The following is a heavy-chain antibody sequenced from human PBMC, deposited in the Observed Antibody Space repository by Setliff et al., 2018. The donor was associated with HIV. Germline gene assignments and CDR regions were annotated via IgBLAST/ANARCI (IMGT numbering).Heavy chain of an antibody. D-gene: IGHD3-3*01. CDR2: ITHNGGST. V-gene: IGHV3-64*01. CDR3: ARDRRFLSGLPGLGAINV. CDR1: GFTFITHA. Sequence: PGGSLRLSCAASGFTFITHAMYWVRQAPGKGLEFVSGITHNGGSTYYTNSVKGRFTISRDNSKSTLFLQMGSLRADDTAVYYCARDRRFLSGLPGLGAINVWGQGTMVTVSS. J-gene: IGHJ3*01.